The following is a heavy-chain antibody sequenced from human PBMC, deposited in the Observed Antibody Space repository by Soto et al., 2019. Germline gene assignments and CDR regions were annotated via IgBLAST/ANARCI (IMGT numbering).Heavy chain of an antibody. CDR3: ARDLAFGFSSNWYPKY. V-gene: IGHV1-46*01. J-gene: IGHJ4*02. CDR1: GYTFTSYY. CDR2: INPSGGSA. D-gene: IGHD6-13*01. Sequence: EASVKVSCKASGYTFTSYYMHLVRQAPGQGLEWMGIINPSGGSATYAPKFQGRVTMTRDTSTSTVYMELTSLRSEDTAVYYCARDLAFGFSSNWYPKYWGQGTLVTVSS.